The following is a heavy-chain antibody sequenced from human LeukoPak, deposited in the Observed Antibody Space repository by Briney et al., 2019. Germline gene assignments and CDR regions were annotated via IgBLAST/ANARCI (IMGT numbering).Heavy chain of an antibody. D-gene: IGHD3-10*01. CDR3: ARDGWNVLYGSGSYPYHFDY. Sequence: ASVKVSCKASGGTFSSYAISWVRQAPGQGLEWMGWISAYNGNTNYAQKLQGRVTMTTDTSTSTAYMELRSLRSDDTAVYYCARDGWNVLYGSGSYPYHFDYWGQGTLVTVSS. V-gene: IGHV1-18*01. CDR2: ISAYNGNT. J-gene: IGHJ4*02. CDR1: GGTFSSYA.